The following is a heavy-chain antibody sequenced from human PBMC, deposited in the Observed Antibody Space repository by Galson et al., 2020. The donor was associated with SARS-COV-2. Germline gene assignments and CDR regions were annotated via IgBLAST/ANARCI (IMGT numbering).Heavy chain of an antibody. D-gene: IGHD2-8*01. J-gene: IGHJ6*02. CDR1: GGSISSYY. CDR2: IYYSGST. V-gene: IGHV4-59*01. CDR3: ARDSKSPDCTNGVCSRYYYYYYGMDV. Sequence: SETLSLTCTVSGGSISSYYWSWIRQPPGKGLEWIGYIYYSGSTNYNPSLKSRVTISVDTSKNQFSLKLSSVTAADTAVYYCARDSKSPDCTNGVCSRYYYYYYGMDVWGQGTTVTVSS.